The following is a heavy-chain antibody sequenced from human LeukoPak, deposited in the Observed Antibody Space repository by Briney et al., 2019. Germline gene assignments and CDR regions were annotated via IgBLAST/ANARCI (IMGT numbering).Heavy chain of an antibody. J-gene: IGHJ4*02. CDR1: GFTFGDYA. D-gene: IGHD2-2*01. Sequence: PGGSLRLSCTPSGFTFGDYAINWVRQAPGKGLEWVGFVRSKAYGGTPEYAASVKGRFTISRDDPTSIAYLQMNSLKTEDTAVYYYTRALVPAAICPAYWGQGTLVTVSS. CDR2: VRSKAYGGTP. CDR3: TRALVPAAICPAY. V-gene: IGHV3-49*04.